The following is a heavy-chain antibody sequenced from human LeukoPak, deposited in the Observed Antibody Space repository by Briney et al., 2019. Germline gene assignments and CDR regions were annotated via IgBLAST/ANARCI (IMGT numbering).Heavy chain of an antibody. J-gene: IGHJ4*02. Sequence: PSETLSLTCAVYGGSFSGYYWSWIRQRPGKGREWIGEINHSGSTNYNPSLKSRVTISVDTSKNQFSLTLSSVTAADTAVYYCARGPGTAMSFDYWGQGTLVTVSS. D-gene: IGHD5-18*01. CDR2: INHSGST. CDR1: GGSFSGYY. CDR3: ARGPGTAMSFDY. V-gene: IGHV4-34*01.